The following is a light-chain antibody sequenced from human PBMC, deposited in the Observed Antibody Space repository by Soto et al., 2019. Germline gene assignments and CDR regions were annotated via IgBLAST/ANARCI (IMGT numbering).Light chain of an antibody. CDR2: EVT. J-gene: IGLJ1*01. V-gene: IGLV2-8*01. Sequence: QSVLAQPPSASGSPGQSVTISCTGTSSDVGGYNYVSSYQQHPGKAPKLMIYEVTKRPSGVPDRFSGSKSGNTASLTVSGLQAEDEADYFCCSHAGDNTYVFGTGTKV. CDR1: SSDVGGYNY. CDR3: CSHAGDNTYV.